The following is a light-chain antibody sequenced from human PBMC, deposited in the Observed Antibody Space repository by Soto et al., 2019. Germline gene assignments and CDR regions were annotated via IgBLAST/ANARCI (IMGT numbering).Light chain of an antibody. CDR3: AACDDSLSYV. Sequence: QSVLTQPPSASGTPGQRVTISCSGSSTNIGSNTVNWYQQHPGTAPKLLIYNNNNRPSGVSDRFSGSKSGTSASLAISGLQSEDEADYYCAACDDSLSYVFGTGTKLTVL. J-gene: IGLJ1*01. V-gene: IGLV1-44*01. CDR1: STNIGSNT. CDR2: NNN.